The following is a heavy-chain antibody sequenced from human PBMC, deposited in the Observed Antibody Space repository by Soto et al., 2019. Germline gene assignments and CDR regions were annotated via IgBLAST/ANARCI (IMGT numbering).Heavy chain of an antibody. CDR2: ISSSSSTI. V-gene: IGHV3-48*02. CDR3: ARDSEGPAYYYDSSGYLGPFDY. J-gene: IGHJ4*02. CDR1: GFTFSSYS. D-gene: IGHD3-22*01. Sequence: GESLKISCAAYGFTFSSYSMNWVRQAPGKGLEWVSYISSSSSTIYYADSVKGRFTISRDNAKNSLYLQMNSLRDEDTAVYYCARDSEGPAYYYDSSGYLGPFDYWGQGTLVTVSS.